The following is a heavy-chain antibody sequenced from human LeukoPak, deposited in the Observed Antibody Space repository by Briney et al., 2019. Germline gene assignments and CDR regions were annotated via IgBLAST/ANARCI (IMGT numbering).Heavy chain of an antibody. CDR1: GFNFSSHW. Sequence: PGESLTLHCTASGFNFSSHWMSWVRQAPGKGLEWVANIGQDGTEKNYVASVKGRFTISRDNAKNSLYLQMSSLRAEDTAVYHCAGGYCSGTSCFGAFDIWGQGTMVPVSS. D-gene: IGHD2-2*01. J-gene: IGHJ3*02. CDR2: IGQDGTEK. V-gene: IGHV3-7*01. CDR3: AGGYCSGTSCFGAFDI.